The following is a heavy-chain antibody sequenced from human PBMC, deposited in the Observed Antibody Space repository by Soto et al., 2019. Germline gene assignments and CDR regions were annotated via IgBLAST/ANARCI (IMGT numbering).Heavy chain of an antibody. Sequence: GGSLRLSCAASGFTFSSYAMSWVRQAPGKGLEWVSAISGSGGSTYHADSVKGRFTISRDNSKNTLYLQINSLRAEDTAVYYCAKGGPNSGYDYSIFDYWGQGTLVTVSS. D-gene: IGHD5-12*01. CDR1: GFTFSSYA. CDR3: AKGGPNSGYDYSIFDY. CDR2: ISGSGGST. J-gene: IGHJ4*02. V-gene: IGHV3-23*01.